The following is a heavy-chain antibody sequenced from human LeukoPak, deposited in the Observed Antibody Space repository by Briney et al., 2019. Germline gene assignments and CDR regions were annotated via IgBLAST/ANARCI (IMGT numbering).Heavy chain of an antibody. V-gene: IGHV3-30-3*01. Sequence: GGSLRLSCAASGFTFSSYAMHWVRQAPGKGLEWVAVISYDGSNKYYADSVKGRFTISRDNSKNTLYLQMNSLRAEDTAVYYCARDLSQRGFDPWGQGTLITVSS. CDR3: ARDLSQRGFDP. CDR2: ISYDGSNK. J-gene: IGHJ5*02. CDR1: GFTFSSYA.